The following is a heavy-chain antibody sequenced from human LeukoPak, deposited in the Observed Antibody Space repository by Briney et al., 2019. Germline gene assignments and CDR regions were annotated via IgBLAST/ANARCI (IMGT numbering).Heavy chain of an antibody. Sequence: SETLSLTCTVSGGSVSSGSYYWSWIRQPPGKGLEWIGYIYYSGSTNHNPSLKSRVTISVDTSKNQFSLKLSSVTAADTAVYYCARGYYDILTGYYQGIDYWGQGTLVTVSS. D-gene: IGHD3-9*01. CDR3: ARGYYDILTGYYQGIDY. CDR1: GGSVSSGSYY. V-gene: IGHV4-61*01. J-gene: IGHJ4*02. CDR2: IYYSGST.